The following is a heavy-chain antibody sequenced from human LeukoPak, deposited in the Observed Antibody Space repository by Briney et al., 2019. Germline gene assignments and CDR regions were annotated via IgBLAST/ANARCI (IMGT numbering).Heavy chain of an antibody. V-gene: IGHV3-30*18. CDR2: ISYDGSNK. Sequence: GGSLRLSCAASGFTFSSYGMHWVRQAPGKGLEWVAVISYDGSNKYYADSVKGRFTISRDNSKNTLYLQMNSLRAEDTAVYYCAKESNYGGNTPAEWYFDLWGRGTLVTVSS. J-gene: IGHJ2*01. CDR1: GFTFSSYG. D-gene: IGHD4-23*01. CDR3: AKESNYGGNTPAEWYFDL.